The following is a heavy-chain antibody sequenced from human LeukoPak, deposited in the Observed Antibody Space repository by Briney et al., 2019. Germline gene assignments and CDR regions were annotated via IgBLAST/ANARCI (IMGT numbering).Heavy chain of an antibody. CDR3: ARDRSPHCSTASCYRGIGDDY. J-gene: IGHJ4*02. CDR2: IYSGGST. Sequence: GGSLRLSCAASGFTVSSNYMSWVRQAPGKGLEWVSVIYSGGSTYYADSVKGRFTISRDNAKNSLYLQMSSLRAEDTAMYYCARDRSPHCSTASCYRGIGDDYWGRGTLVTVSS. D-gene: IGHD2-2*01. CDR1: GFTVSSNY. V-gene: IGHV3-53*01.